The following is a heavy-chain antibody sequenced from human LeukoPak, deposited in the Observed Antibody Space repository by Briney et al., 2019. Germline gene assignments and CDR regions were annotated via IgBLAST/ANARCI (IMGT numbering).Heavy chain of an antibody. CDR2: IYPGDSDT. V-gene: IGHV5-51*01. CDR3: AREGAPYCSGGSCYSYGMDV. D-gene: IGHD2-15*01. Sequence: GESLKISCKGSGYSFTSYWIGWVRQMPGKGLEWMGIIYPGDSDTRYSPSLQGQVTISADKSISTAYLQWSSLKASDTAMYYCAREGAPYCSGGSCYSYGMDVWGQGTTVTVSS. CDR1: GYSFTSYW. J-gene: IGHJ6*02.